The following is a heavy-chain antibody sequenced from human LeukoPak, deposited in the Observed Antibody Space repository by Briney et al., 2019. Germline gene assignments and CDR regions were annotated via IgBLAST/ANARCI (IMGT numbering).Heavy chain of an antibody. J-gene: IGHJ4*02. CDR1: GGSISSSSYY. V-gene: IGHV4-39*01. D-gene: IGHD1-26*01. CDR3: AVYSGSYYGSHGRDY. CDR2: IYYSGST. Sequence: SETLSLACTVSGGSISSSSYYWGWIRQPPGKGLEWIGSIYYSGSTYYNPSLKSRVTISVDTSKNQFSLKLSSVTAADTAVYYCAVYSGSYYGSHGRDYWGQGTLVTVSS.